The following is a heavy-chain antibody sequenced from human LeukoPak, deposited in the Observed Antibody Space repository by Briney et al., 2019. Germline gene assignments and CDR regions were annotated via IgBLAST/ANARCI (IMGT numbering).Heavy chain of an antibody. D-gene: IGHD1-26*01. Sequence: PGGSLRLSCAASGFTFSSYAMHWVRQAPGKGLEWVTVISYDGSNKYYADSVKGRFTISRDNSKNTLYLQMNSLRAEDTAVYYCAKSRPSGTSDAFDIWGQGTMVTVSS. J-gene: IGHJ3*02. CDR3: AKSRPSGTSDAFDI. CDR1: GFTFSSYA. V-gene: IGHV3-30*18. CDR2: ISYDGSNK.